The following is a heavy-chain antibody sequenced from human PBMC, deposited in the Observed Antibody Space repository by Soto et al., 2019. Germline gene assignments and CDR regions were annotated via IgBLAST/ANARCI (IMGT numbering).Heavy chain of an antibody. CDR2: ISRGGDDI. CDR1: GFTFRSYA. D-gene: IGHD6-13*01. CDR3: AKLGWRGEPQVVGLPRTDY. V-gene: IGHV3-23*01. J-gene: IGHJ4*02. Sequence: EVQLLESGGGLVQPGGSLRLSCEASGFTFRSYAMNWVRQAPGKGLEWVSAISRGGDDIYYADFVRGRFTVSRDNSKNTLYLQMNSLRADDTAVYYCAKLGWRGEPQVVGLPRTDYWGQGTLVTVSS.